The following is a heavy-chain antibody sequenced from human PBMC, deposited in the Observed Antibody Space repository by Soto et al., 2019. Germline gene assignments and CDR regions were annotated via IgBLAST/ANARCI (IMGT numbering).Heavy chain of an antibody. CDR1: GFTFSNYW. Sequence: EVQLVESGGGLVQPGGSLRLSCAASGFTFSNYWMHWVRRAPGKGLVWLSRINNDGSDIIYADSVKGRFTFSRDNAKSTLYLQMNSLTADDTAVYYCVRGSGGPESWGQGTLVTVSS. V-gene: IGHV3-74*01. J-gene: IGHJ5*02. CDR2: INNDGSDI. CDR3: VRGSGGPES.